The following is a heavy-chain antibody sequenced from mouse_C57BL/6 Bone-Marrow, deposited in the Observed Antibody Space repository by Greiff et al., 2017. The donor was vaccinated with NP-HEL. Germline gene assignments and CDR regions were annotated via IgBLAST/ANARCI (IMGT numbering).Heavy chain of an antibody. J-gene: IGHJ4*01. CDR2: IYYSGTI. CDR3: ARDGSYYSNYDYAMDY. CDR1: GISITTGNYR. Sequence: EVKLQESGPGLVKPSQTVFLTCTVTGISITTGNYRWSWIRQFPGNKLEWIGYIYYSGTITYNPSLTSRTTITRDTPKNQFFLEMNSLTAEDTATYYCARDGSYYSNYDYAMDYWGQGTSVTVSP. D-gene: IGHD2-5*01. V-gene: IGHV3-5*01.